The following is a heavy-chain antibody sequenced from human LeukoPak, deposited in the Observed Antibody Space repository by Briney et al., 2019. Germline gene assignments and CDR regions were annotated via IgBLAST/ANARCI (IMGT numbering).Heavy chain of an antibody. D-gene: IGHD6-19*01. CDR3: AKVASDSSGWYHFDY. V-gene: IGHV3-53*01. Sequence: GGSLILSCAASGFTVSSNYMGWVRQAPGEGLEWVSIIYSGGNTNYADSVKGRFTISRDNSRNTLYLQMNSLRAEDTAVYYCAKVASDSSGWYHFDYWGQGTLVTVSS. CDR1: GFTVSSNY. CDR2: IYSGGNT. J-gene: IGHJ4*02.